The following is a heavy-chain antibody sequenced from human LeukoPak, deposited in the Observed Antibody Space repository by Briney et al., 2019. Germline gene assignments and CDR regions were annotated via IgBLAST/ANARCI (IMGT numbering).Heavy chain of an antibody. V-gene: IGHV4-59*12. D-gene: IGHD6-6*01. Sequence: SETLSLTCSVSDGSISTSFWSWIRQPPGKRLEWIGNVYYSGSTDYNPSLKSRVITSIDTSKKQFSLKLSFVTAADTAVYYCASLGQLAFDYWGQGTLVTVSS. J-gene: IGHJ4*02. CDR3: ASLGQLAFDY. CDR1: DGSISTSF. CDR2: VYYSGST.